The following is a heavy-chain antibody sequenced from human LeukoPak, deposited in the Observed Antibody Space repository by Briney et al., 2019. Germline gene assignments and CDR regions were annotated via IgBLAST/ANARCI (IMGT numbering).Heavy chain of an antibody. Sequence: PSETLSLTCAVYGGSFRGYYWSWIRQPPGKGLEWIGEINHSGSTNYNPSLKSRVTISVDTSKNQFSLKLSSVTAADTAVYYCARAEGSLRTFDYWGQGTLVTVSS. CDR1: GGSFRGYY. D-gene: IGHD1/OR15-1a*01. J-gene: IGHJ4*02. CDR2: INHSGST. CDR3: ARAEGSLRTFDY. V-gene: IGHV4-34*01.